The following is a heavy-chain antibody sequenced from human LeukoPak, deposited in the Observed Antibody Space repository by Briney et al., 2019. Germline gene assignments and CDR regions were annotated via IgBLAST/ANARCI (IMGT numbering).Heavy chain of an antibody. D-gene: IGHD5-24*01. J-gene: IGHJ6*03. V-gene: IGHV1-46*01. CDR3: ARARRADGYYYYYYMDV. Sequence: ASVKVSCKASGYTFTSYYMHWVRQAPGQGLEWMGIINPSGGSTSYAQKFQGRVTMTRDMSTSTVYMELSSLRSEDTAVYYCARARRADGYYYYYYMDVWGKGTTVTISS. CDR1: GYTFTSYY. CDR2: INPSGGST.